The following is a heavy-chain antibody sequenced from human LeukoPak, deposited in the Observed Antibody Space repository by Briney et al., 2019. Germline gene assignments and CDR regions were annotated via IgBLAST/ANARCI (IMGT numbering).Heavy chain of an antibody. J-gene: IGHJ5*02. CDR1: GITVNTNY. CDR3: ARGSTALPEAP. V-gene: IGHV3-21*01. CDR2: ISSSSSYI. D-gene: IGHD4-17*01. Sequence: PGGSLRLSCAASGITVNTNYMSWVRQAPGKGLEWVSSISSSSSYIYYADSVKGRFTISRDNAKNSLYLQMNSLRAEDTAVYYCARGSTALPEAPWGQGTLVTVSS.